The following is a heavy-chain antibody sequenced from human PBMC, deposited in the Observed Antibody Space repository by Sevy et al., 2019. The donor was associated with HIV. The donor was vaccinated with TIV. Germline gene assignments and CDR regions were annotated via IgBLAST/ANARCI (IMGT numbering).Heavy chain of an antibody. V-gene: IGHV3-15*01. CDR3: ATTEYDFWSGYYGYDY. J-gene: IGHJ4*02. CDR2: IKGKTDGGTT. CDR1: GFTFSNAW. D-gene: IGHD3-3*01. Sequence: GGSLRLSCAASGFTFSNAWMSWVRQAPGKGLEWVGRIKGKTDGGTTDYAAPVKGRFTISRDDSKNTLYLQMNSLKTEDTAVYYCATTEYDFWSGYYGYDYWGQGTLVTVSS.